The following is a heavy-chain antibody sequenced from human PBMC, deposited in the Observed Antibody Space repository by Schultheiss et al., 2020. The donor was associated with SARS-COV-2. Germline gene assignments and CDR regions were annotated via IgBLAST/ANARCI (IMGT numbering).Heavy chain of an antibody. CDR2: ISSSGSTI. CDR1: GFTFSSYS. Sequence: GESLKISCATSGFTFSSYSMNWVRQAPGKGLEWVSYISSSGSTIYYADSVKGRFTISRDKSRNTVYLQMHSLGAEDTAVYYCARDGIHLWSDRDAYYYMDVWGKGTTVTVSS. CDR3: ARDGIHLWSDRDAYYYMDV. V-gene: IGHV3-48*01. D-gene: IGHD5-18*01. J-gene: IGHJ6*03.